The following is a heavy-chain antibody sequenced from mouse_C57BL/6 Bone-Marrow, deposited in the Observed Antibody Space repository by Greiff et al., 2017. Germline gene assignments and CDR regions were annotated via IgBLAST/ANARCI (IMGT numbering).Heavy chain of an antibody. D-gene: IGHD1-1*01. J-gene: IGHJ2*01. Sequence: QVQLQQSGAELVRPGTSVKLSCKASGYTFTSYWMHWVKQRPGQGLEWIGVIDPSDSYTNYNQKFKGKATLTVDTSSSTAYMQLSSLTSEDSAVYYCAPLLGYFDYWGQGTTLTVSS. CDR3: APLLGYFDY. CDR1: GYTFTSYW. V-gene: IGHV1-59*01. CDR2: IDPSDSYT.